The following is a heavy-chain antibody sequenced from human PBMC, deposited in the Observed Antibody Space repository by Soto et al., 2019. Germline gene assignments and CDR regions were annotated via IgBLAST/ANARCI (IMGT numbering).Heavy chain of an antibody. Sequence: GASVKVSCKASGGTFSSYTISWVRQAPGQGLEWMGRIIPILGIANYAQKFQGRVTITADKSMSTAYMELSSLRSEDTAVYYCARDVNWGISYYYYGMDVWGQGTTVTVSS. D-gene: IGHD7-27*01. V-gene: IGHV1-69*04. J-gene: IGHJ6*02. CDR2: IIPILGIA. CDR1: GGTFSSYT. CDR3: ARDVNWGISYYYYGMDV.